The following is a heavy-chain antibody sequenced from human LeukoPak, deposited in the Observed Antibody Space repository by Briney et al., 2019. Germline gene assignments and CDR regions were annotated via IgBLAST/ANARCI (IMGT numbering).Heavy chain of an antibody. Sequence: TGESLRLSCVASGFTFSSYGMSWVRQAPGKGLEWVSSISDSSGYIYYTDSVRGRFTISRDNAKNSLYLQMNSLRAEDTAVYYCARDGVDCSSTTCYTRRGWFDPWGQGTLVTVSS. CDR3: ARDGVDCSSTTCYTRRGWFDP. V-gene: IGHV3-21*01. CDR1: GFTFSSYG. CDR2: ISDSSGYI. D-gene: IGHD2-2*02. J-gene: IGHJ5*02.